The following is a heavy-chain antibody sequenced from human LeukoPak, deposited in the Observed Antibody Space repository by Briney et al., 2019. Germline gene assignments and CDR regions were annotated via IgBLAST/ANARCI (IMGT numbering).Heavy chain of an antibody. Sequence: SETLSLTCAVYGGSFSGYYWSWIRQPPGKGLEWIGEINHSGSTNYNTSLKSRVTISVDTSKNQFSLKLSSVTAADTAVYYCARGRIYGDYPNIIDYWGQGTLVTVSS. CDR1: GGSFSGYY. CDR3: ARGRIYGDYPNIIDY. V-gene: IGHV4-34*01. CDR2: INHSGST. D-gene: IGHD4-17*01. J-gene: IGHJ4*02.